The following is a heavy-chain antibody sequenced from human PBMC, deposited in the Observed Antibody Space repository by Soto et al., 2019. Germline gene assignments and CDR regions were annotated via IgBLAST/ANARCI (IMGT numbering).Heavy chain of an antibody. CDR2: MNPNSGNT. Sequence: QVQLVQSGAEVKKPGASVKFSCKASGYTFTSYDINWVRQATGQGLEWMGWMNPNSGNTGYAQKFQGRVTMTRNTQIKIDYMEVSGMRSHDRAGYYCAIGRDCGVVSAAPFLDPWGQGTLGTGSS. CDR3: AIGRDCGVVSAAPFLDP. D-gene: IGHD2-15*01. CDR1: GYTFTSYD. V-gene: IGHV1-8*01. J-gene: IGHJ5*02.